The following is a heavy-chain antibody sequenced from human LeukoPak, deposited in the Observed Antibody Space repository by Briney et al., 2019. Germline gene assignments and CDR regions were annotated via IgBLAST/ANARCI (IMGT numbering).Heavy chain of an antibody. CDR1: GGSISSYY. Sequence: PSETLSLTCTVSGGSISSYYWSWIRQPPGKGLEWIGYIYYNGSTNYNPSLKSRVTISVDTSKNQFSLKLSSVTAADTAVYYCARHAAPRWNPKGLIKEVFDIWGKGKRVTFS. J-gene: IGHJ3*02. CDR2: IYYNGST. D-gene: IGHD1-1*01. CDR3: ARHAAPRWNPKGLIKEVFDI. V-gene: IGHV4-59*08.